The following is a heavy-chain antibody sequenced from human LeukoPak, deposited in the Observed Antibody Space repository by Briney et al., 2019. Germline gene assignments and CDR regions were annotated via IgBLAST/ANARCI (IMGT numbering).Heavy chain of an antibody. V-gene: IGHV1-18*01. CDR3: ARDFRYCSSTSCSPSYYYYGMDV. J-gene: IGHJ6*02. D-gene: IGHD2-2*01. Sequence: AASVTVSCKASGGTFSSYAISWVRQAPGQGLEGMGWINPNSGGTNYAQKLQGTVTMTTDTSTSTAYMELRSLRSDDTAVYYCARDFRYCSSTSCSPSYYYYGMDVWGQGTTVTVSS. CDR1: GGTFSSYA. CDR2: INPNSGGT.